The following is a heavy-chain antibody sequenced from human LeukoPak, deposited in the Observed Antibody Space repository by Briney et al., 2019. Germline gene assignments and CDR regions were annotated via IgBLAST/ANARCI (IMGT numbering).Heavy chain of an antibody. J-gene: IGHJ6*03. V-gene: IGHV3-30*02. D-gene: IGHD2-15*01. CDR2: IRYDGSNK. CDR1: GFTFSSYG. CDR3: AKDKYCSGGSCRLKNYYYMDV. Sequence: AGGSLRLSCAASGFTFSSYGMHWVRQAPGKGLEWVAFIRYDGSNKYYADSVKGQFTISRDNSKNTLYLQMNSLRAEDTAVYYCAKDKYCSGGSCRLKNYYYMDVWGKGTTVTISS.